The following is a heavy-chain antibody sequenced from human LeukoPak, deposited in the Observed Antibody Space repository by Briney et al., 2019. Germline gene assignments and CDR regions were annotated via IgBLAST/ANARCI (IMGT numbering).Heavy chain of an antibody. CDR1: GGSIRSYY. CDR3: AREEAYGDYPIDY. D-gene: IGHD4-17*01. J-gene: IGHJ4*02. CDR2: IYTSGST. Sequence: SETLSLTCTVSGGSIRSYYWSWIRQPAGKGLEWIGRIYTSGSTNYNPSLKSRVTMSVDTSKNQFSLKLSSVTAADTAVYYCAREEAYGDYPIDYWGQGTLVTVSS. V-gene: IGHV4-4*07.